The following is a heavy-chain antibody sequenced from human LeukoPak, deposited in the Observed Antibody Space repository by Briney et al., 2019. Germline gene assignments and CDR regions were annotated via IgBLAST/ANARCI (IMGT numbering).Heavy chain of an antibody. J-gene: IGHJ4*02. CDR3: ARDHYGDYGGPDY. CDR1: GFTFSSSA. V-gene: IGHV3-23*01. Sequence: GGSLRLSCAASGFTFSSSAMSWVRQAPGKGLEWVSAISNNGGYTYYADSVQGRFTISRDNSKSTLCLQMNSLRAEDTAVYYCARDHYGDYGGPDYWGQGTLVTVSS. CDR2: ISNNGGYT. D-gene: IGHD4-17*01.